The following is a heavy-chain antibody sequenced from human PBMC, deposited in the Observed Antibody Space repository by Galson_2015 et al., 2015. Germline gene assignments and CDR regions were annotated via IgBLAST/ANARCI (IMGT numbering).Heavy chain of an antibody. Sequence: SVKVSCKASGYTFTSYYMHWVRQAPGQGLEWMGIINPSGGSTSYAQKFQGRVTMTRDTSTSTVYMELSGLRSEDTAVYYCARGEGGYCSSTSCYSGSGAFDTWGQGTMVTVSS. CDR3: ARGEGGYCSSTSCYSGSGAFDT. V-gene: IGHV1-46*01. J-gene: IGHJ3*02. CDR2: INPSGGST. CDR1: GYTFTSYY. D-gene: IGHD2-2*01.